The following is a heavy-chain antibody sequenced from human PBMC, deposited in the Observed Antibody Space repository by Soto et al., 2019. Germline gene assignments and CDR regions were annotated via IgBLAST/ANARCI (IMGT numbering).Heavy chain of an antibody. CDR2: TYQSGSA. Sequence: SETLSLTCTVSGGSISSGGYSSTWIRQSPGKGLEWIGYTYQSGSAYYNPSLKSRVTISVDRSKNQFSLNLNSVTAADTAVYYCARDYYGMDVWGQGTTVTASS. CDR3: ARDYYGMDV. J-gene: IGHJ6*02. V-gene: IGHV4-30-2*06. CDR1: GGSISSGGYS.